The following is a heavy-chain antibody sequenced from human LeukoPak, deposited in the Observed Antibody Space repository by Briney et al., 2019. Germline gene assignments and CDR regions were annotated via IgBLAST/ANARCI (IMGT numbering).Heavy chain of an antibody. CDR3: ARGVRIAVAGYIDY. CDR2: K. Sequence: GGSLRLSCAASGSTFSSYSMNWVRQAPGKGLEWVAAKRYADSVKGRFTISRDNSKNTLYLQMNSLRAEDTAVYYCARGVRIAVAGYIDYWGQGTLVTVSS. V-gene: IGHV3-30*03. D-gene: IGHD6-19*01. CDR1: GSTFSSYS. J-gene: IGHJ4*02.